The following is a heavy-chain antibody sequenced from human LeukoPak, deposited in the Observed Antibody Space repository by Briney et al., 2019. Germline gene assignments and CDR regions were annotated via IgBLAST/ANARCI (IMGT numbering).Heavy chain of an antibody. CDR2: IYPGDSDT. J-gene: IGHJ4*02. Sequence: GESLKISCKGSGYSFTSYWIGWVRRMPGKGLEWMGIIYPGDSDTRYSPSFQGQVTISADKSISTAYLQWSSLKASDTAMYYCARRLAYYYGSGSYYGFDYWGQGTLVTVSS. D-gene: IGHD3-10*01. V-gene: IGHV5-51*01. CDR3: ARRLAYYYGSGSYYGFDY. CDR1: GYSFTSYW.